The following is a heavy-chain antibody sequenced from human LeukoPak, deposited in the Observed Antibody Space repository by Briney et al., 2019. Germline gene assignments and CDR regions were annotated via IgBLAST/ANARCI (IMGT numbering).Heavy chain of an antibody. CDR1: GGSINSDY. CDR2: IAYNGIP. CDR3: ARERHGHPFDS. J-gene: IGHJ4*02. Sequence: SETLPLTCTVSGGSINSDYWTWIRQSPGKGLEWIGYIAYNGIPNYNPSLKSRLTISRDTSKNQFSLNLSSVTAAGTAVYYCARERHGHPFDSWGQGTLVTVSS. V-gene: IGHV4-59*01.